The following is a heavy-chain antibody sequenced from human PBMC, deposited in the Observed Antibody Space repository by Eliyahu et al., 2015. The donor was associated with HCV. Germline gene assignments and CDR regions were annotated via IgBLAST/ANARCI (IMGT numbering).Heavy chain of an antibody. J-gene: IGHJ4*02. CDR3: ARAAWAMVRGVMGYYFDY. D-gene: IGHD3-10*01. CDR1: GFTXSSYW. Sequence: EVQLVESGGGLVQPGGSLRLSCAASGFTXSSYWMXWVRQAPGKGLGWVANIKQDGSEKYYVDSVKGRFTISRDNAKNSLYLQMNSLRAEDTAVYYCARAAWAMVRGVMGYYFDYWGQGTLVTVSS. CDR2: IKQDGSEK. V-gene: IGHV3-7*01.